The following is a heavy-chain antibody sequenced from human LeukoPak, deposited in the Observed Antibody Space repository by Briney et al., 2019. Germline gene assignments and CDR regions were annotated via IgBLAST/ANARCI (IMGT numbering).Heavy chain of an antibody. D-gene: IGHD3-3*01. CDR1: GASLTRPTYY. Sequence: SETLSLTCSVSGASLTRPTYYQWSWIRQPPGKGLELIGSLFSTGSATLNPSLKSRVTMSLDTSKSQFSLKLSSVTAEDSAVYYCARFKSGGFSYFDSWGQGTLVAVSS. CDR2: LFSTGSA. CDR3: ARFKSGGFSYFDS. V-gene: IGHV4-61*01. J-gene: IGHJ4*02.